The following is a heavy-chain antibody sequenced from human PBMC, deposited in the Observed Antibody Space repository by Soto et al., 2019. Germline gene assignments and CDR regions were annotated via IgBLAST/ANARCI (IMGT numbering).Heavy chain of an antibody. V-gene: IGHV4-4*02. CDR2: IYHSGST. J-gene: IGHJ5*02. CDR1: SGSISSSNW. CDR3: ARGARDFWSGYYTGWFDP. Sequence: SETLSLTCAVSSGSISSSNWWSWVRQPPGKGLEWIGEIYHSGSTNYNPSLKSRVTISVDKSKNQFSLKLSSVTAADTAVYYCARGARDFWSGYYTGWFDPWGQGTLVTVSS. D-gene: IGHD3-3*01.